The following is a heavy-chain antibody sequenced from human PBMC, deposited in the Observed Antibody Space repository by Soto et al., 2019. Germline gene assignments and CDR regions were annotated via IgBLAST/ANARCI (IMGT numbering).Heavy chain of an antibody. V-gene: IGHV4-39*01. CDR3: ARRRASDYGGNHHPYSCDL. Sequence: SETLSLTCTVSGASIITDNYFWVWIRQSPRRGLELIGSISYSGRTYDNPSLQSRITTSIDASKNQFSLKLTSVTTADTAVYYCARRRASDYGGNHHPYSCDLWGQGALVTVSS. CDR2: ISYSGRT. D-gene: IGHD4-17*01. CDR1: GASIITDNYF. J-gene: IGHJ4*02.